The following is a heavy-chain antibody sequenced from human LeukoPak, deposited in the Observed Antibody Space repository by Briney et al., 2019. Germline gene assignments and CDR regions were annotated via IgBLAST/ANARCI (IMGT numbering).Heavy chain of an antibody. CDR3: ARDGPRSGYDLGHFDN. V-gene: IGHV1-2*02. CDR1: GYTFTDYY. J-gene: IGHJ4*02. CDR2: INPSSGGT. Sequence: ASVKVSCKASGYTFTDYYMHWVRQAPGQGLEWMGWINPSSGGTNYAQKFQGGVTVTRDTSISTAYMDLSRLRSDDTAVYYCARDGPRSGYDLGHFDNLGQGTLVTASS. D-gene: IGHD5-12*01.